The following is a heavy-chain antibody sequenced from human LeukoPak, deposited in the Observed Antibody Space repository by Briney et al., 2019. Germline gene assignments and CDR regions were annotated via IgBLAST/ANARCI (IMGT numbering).Heavy chain of an antibody. CDR2: IYYSGST. CDR1: GGSISSGDYY. J-gene: IGHJ4*02. D-gene: IGHD3-3*01. Sequence: SETLSLTCTVSGGSISSGDYYWSWIRQPPGKGLEWIGYIYYSGSTYYNPSLKSRVTISVDTSKNQFSLKLSSVTAADTAVYYCASTIFGVVYYFDYWGQETLVTVSS. V-gene: IGHV4-30-4*08. CDR3: ASTIFGVVYYFDY.